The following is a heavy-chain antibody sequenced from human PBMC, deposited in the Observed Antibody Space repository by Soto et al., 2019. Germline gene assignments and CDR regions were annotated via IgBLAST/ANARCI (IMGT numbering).Heavy chain of an antibody. Sequence: EVQLVQSGAEVKKPGESLRISCKGSGYSFTSYWISWVRQMPGKGLEWMGRIDPSDSYTNYSPSFQGHVTISADKSISTAYLQWSSLKASDTAMYYCASIVVVAARRGGYYYGMDVWGQGTTVTVSS. CDR1: GYSFTSYW. CDR3: ASIVVVAARRGGYYYGMDV. D-gene: IGHD2-15*01. V-gene: IGHV5-10-1*03. J-gene: IGHJ6*02. CDR2: IDPSDSYT.